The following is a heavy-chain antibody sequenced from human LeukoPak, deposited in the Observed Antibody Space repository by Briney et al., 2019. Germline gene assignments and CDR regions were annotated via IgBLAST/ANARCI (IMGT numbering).Heavy chain of an antibody. CDR1: GLPFSHYD. V-gene: IGHV3-48*03. Sequence: TGGSLRLSCAVSGLPFSHYDMNWVRQAPGKGLEWVSSISSGGYTIKYHDSVRGRFIISRDNANNSLYLQMNSLRGDDTASYYCATDSSGFSYWGQGILVAVSS. D-gene: IGHD3-22*01. CDR3: ATDSSGFSY. CDR2: ISSGGYTI. J-gene: IGHJ4*02.